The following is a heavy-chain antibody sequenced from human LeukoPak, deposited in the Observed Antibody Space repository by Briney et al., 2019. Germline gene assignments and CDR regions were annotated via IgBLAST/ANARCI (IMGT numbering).Heavy chain of an antibody. CDR1: GFTFSSYW. D-gene: IGHD6-13*01. Sequence: PGGSLRLSCAASGFTFSSYWMSWVRQAPGKGLEWVAVISYDGSNKYYADSVKGRFTISRDNSKNTLYLQMNSLRAEDTAVYYCARDQGIYYFDYWGQGTLVTVSS. CDR3: ARDQGIYYFDY. J-gene: IGHJ4*02. CDR2: ISYDGSNK. V-gene: IGHV3-30*03.